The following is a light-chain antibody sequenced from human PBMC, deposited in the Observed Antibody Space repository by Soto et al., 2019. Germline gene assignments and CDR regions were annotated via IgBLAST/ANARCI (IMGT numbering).Light chain of an antibody. J-gene: IGLJ3*02. CDR2: GNN. V-gene: IGLV1-40*01. Sequence: QSVLTQTPSVSGAPGQKVTIPCTGSSSNIGAGYDVHWYQQLPGTAPKVIIYGNNNRPSGIPERFSGSKSGTSASLAITGLQAEDEADYYCQSYDPSLNIVFGGGTKLTVL. CDR1: SSNIGAGYD. CDR3: QSYDPSLNIV.